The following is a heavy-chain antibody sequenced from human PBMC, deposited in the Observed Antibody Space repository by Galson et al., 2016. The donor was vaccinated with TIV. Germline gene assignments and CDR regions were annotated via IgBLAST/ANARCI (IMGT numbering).Heavy chain of an antibody. CDR1: GDSLSDLS. CDR2: FDPEQHKK. D-gene: IGHD2/OR15-2a*01. Sequence: SVKVSCKVSGDSLSDLSMHWVRQAPGKGLEWMAGFDPEQHKKIYAQKLEGRVTLTDDTSTDTAFLKLSSLSFEDTAVYYYASVAWFPGLSLDNWGQGTLVIVSS. V-gene: IGHV1-24*01. CDR3: ASVAWFPGLSLDN. J-gene: IGHJ4*02.